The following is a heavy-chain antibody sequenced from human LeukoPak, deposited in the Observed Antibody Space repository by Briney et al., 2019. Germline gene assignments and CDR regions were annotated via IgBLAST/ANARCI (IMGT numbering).Heavy chain of an antibody. J-gene: IGHJ3*02. V-gene: IGHV3-30*18. CDR1: GFTFSSYG. D-gene: IGHD5-12*01. Sequence: GRSLRLSCAASGFTFSSYGMHWVRQAPGKGLEWVAVISYDGGNKYYADSVKGRFTISRDNSKNTLYLQMNSLRAEDTAVYYCAKDERAYSGYDRDAFDIWGQGTMVTVSS. CDR3: AKDERAYSGYDRDAFDI. CDR2: ISYDGGNK.